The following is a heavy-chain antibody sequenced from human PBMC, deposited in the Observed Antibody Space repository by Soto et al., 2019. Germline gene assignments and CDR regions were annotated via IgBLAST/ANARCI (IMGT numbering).Heavy chain of an antibody. V-gene: IGHV3-30-3*01. Sequence: QVQLVESGGGVVQPGRSLRLSCAASGFTFSSYAMHWVRQAQGKGLEWVAVISYDGSNKYYADSVKGRFTISRDNSKNTLYLQMNSLRAEDTAVYYCARDRNYYDSSGYLDYWGQGTLVTVSS. D-gene: IGHD3-22*01. J-gene: IGHJ4*02. CDR1: GFTFSSYA. CDR3: ARDRNYYDSSGYLDY. CDR2: ISYDGSNK.